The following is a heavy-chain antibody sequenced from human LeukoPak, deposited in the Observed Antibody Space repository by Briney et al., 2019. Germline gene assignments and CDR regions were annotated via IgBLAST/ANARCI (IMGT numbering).Heavy chain of an antibody. J-gene: IGHJ6*03. CDR2: ISYDGSNK. D-gene: IGHD6-6*01. CDR1: GFTFSSYA. CDR3: ASGSAARPDYYYYYMDV. V-gene: IGHV3-30-3*01. Sequence: GRSLRLSCAASGFTFSSYAMHWVRQAPGKGLEWVAVISYDGSNKYYADSVKGRFTISRDNSKNTLYLQMNSLRAEDTAVYYCASGSAARPDYYYYYMDVWGKGTTVTVSS.